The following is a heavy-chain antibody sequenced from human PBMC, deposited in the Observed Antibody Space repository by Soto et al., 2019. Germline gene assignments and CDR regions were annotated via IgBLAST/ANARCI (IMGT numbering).Heavy chain of an antibody. V-gene: IGHV4-30-2*01. Sequence: QLQLQESGSGLAQPSQTLSLTCAVSGGSIRSGGYSWSWLRQPPGKGLEWIGYIYHSGSTYYNPSLKSRVPRSVDRSKNQFSRKLSSVNGANTAVYYCAVSGYYRTSGIDVWGQGTTGTVSS. CDR2: IYHSGST. CDR1: GGSIRSGGYS. CDR3: AVSGYYRTSGIDV. D-gene: IGHD3-22*01. J-gene: IGHJ6*02.